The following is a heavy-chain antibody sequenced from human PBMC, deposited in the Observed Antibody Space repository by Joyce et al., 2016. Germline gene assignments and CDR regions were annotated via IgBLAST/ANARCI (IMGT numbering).Heavy chain of an antibody. Sequence: VQLVQSGTEVKKPGESLKISCKASGYTFTRYWIGWVRQMPGKGLEWMGIIYPCDSDTRYSPSFRGQVTISADKSISTAYLQGSSLKASDTAMYYCARRGEHCSGGSCYSYYGLDVWGQGTTVTVSS. V-gene: IGHV5-51*01. CDR2: IYPCDSDT. J-gene: IGHJ6*02. D-gene: IGHD2-15*01. CDR3: ARRGEHCSGGSCYSYYGLDV. CDR1: GYTFTRYW.